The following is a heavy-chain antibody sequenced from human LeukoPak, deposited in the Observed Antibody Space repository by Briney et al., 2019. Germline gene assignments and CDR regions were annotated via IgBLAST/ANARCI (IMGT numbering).Heavy chain of an antibody. Sequence: ETLSLTCTVSGGSISSRSYYWGWIRQPPGKGLEWVANIKQDGSDKYYVDSVKGRFTISRDNAKNSLYLQMNSLRAEDTAVYYCAIIPRAAAGPSARSPFHYWGQGTLVTVSS. J-gene: IGHJ4*02. V-gene: IGHV3-7*01. CDR2: IKQDGSDK. CDR1: GGSISSRSYY. CDR3: AIIPRAAAGPSARSPFHY. D-gene: IGHD6-13*01.